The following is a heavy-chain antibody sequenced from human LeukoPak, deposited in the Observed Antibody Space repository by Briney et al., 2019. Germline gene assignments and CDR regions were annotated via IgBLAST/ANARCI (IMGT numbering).Heavy chain of an antibody. CDR3: ARGRIFFDGSGHYYPDY. CDR2: VSGDNDNK. CDR1: GYTFSSYG. Sequence: ASVKVSCKTSGYTFSSYGITWVRQAPGQGLEWMGSVSGDNDNKVYAQKFQDKVTLTTDTSTNTAYMDLRSLRSNDTAVYFCARGRIFFDGSGHYYPDYWGRGTLVTVSS. J-gene: IGHJ4*02. V-gene: IGHV1-18*01. D-gene: IGHD3-22*01.